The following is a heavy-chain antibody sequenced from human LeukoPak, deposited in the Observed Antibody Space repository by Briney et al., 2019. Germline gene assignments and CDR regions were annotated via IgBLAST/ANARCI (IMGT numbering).Heavy chain of an antibody. CDR1: GGSISSSSYY. D-gene: IGHD6-13*01. V-gene: IGHV4-39*07. CDR3: AREVRGSSWRLYYYYYYYMDV. Sequence: SETLSLTCTVSGGSISSSSYYWGWIRQPPGKGLEWIGSIYYSGSTYYNPSLKSRVTISVDTSKNQFSLKLSSVTAADTAVYYCAREVRGSSWRLYYYYYYYMDVWGKGTTVTVSS. J-gene: IGHJ6*03. CDR2: IYYSGST.